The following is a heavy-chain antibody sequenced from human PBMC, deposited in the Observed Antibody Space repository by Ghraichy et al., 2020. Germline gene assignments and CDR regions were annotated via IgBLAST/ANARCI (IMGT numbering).Heavy chain of an antibody. CDR3: ARAGYYDFWSGYPKYNWFDP. Sequence: SETLSLTCTVSGGSISSGGYYWSWIRQHPGKGLEWIGYIYYSGSTYYNPSLKSRVTISVDTSKNQFSLKLSSVTAADTAVYYCARAGYYDFWSGYPKYNWFDPWGQGTLVTVSS. CDR2: IYYSGST. J-gene: IGHJ5*02. V-gene: IGHV4-31*03. D-gene: IGHD3-3*01. CDR1: GGSISSGGYY.